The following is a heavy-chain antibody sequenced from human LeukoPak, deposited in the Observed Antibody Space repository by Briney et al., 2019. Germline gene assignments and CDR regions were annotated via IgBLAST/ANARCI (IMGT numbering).Heavy chain of an antibody. J-gene: IGHJ4*02. CDR2: ISLDSTNK. Sequence: GRSLRLPCAASGFPFSNCAMHWVRQAPGKGLEWVAIISLDSTNKYYADSVKGRFTISRDNSKNTLYLQMNSLRSEDTAVYYCARDSWGPDYWGQGTLVIVSS. D-gene: IGHD7-27*01. V-gene: IGHV3-30*03. CDR1: GFPFSNCA. CDR3: ARDSWGPDY.